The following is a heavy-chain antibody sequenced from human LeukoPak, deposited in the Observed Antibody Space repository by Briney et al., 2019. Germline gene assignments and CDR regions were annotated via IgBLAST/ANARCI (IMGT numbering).Heavy chain of an antibody. V-gene: IGHV4-59*01. CDR2: VYHTGRI. J-gene: IGHJ2*01. CDR3: GSVRLGVSFFFDL. CDR1: SGSMTSYY. Sequence: PSETLSLTCAVSSGSMTSYYWSWIRQSPGGRLEWVGFVYHTGRITYNPPLKSRLSMSVDTSKSQVSLKLTSVTAADTAVYYAGSVRLGVSFFFDLWGRGTLVTVSS. D-gene: IGHD1-26*01.